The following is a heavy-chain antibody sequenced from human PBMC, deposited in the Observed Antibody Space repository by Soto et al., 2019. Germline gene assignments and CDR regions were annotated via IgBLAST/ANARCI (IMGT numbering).Heavy chain of an antibody. Sequence: LRXSCDPSVFTFSEYAITWVRQAPGKGLEWVATISATGGNIEYTDSLKGRFTISRDNSKNTLYLQLNGLTSDDTAVHYCAKVAGGLGYFDIWGRGTLVTVPS. CDR3: AKVAGGLGYFDI. J-gene: IGHJ2*01. V-gene: IGHV3-23*01. CDR1: VFTFSEYA. D-gene: IGHD3-16*01. CDR2: ISATGGNI.